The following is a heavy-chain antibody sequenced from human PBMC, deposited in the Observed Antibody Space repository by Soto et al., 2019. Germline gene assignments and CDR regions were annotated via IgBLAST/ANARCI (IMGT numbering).Heavy chain of an antibody. CDR1: GFSFSSFA. V-gene: IGHV3-23*01. J-gene: IGHJ6*02. CDR3: ARDWGTPGRGSAVGYYYHYGMDV. Sequence: EVQLLESGGGFIHPGGSLRLSCAASGFSFSSFAMNWVRQAPGKGLEWVSIISGSADSTFYADSVKGRFTISRDNSKSTLYLQINSLRAEDTAVYFCARDWGTPGRGSAVGYYYHYGMDVWGQGTTVTV. D-gene: IGHD6-19*01. CDR2: ISGSADST.